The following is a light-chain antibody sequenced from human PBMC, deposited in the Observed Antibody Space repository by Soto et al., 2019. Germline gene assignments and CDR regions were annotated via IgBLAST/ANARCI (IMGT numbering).Light chain of an antibody. CDR2: DAS. CDR3: QQRSNSRFT. J-gene: IGKJ3*01. CDR1: QSVSSY. Sequence: EIVLTQSPATLSLSRGERAILSCRASQSVSSYLSWYQQKPGHAPRLLIYDASNRATGIPARFSGGGSGTDFTLTISSLEPDAFAVYYCQQRSNSRFTFGHGKSVDIK. V-gene: IGKV3-11*01.